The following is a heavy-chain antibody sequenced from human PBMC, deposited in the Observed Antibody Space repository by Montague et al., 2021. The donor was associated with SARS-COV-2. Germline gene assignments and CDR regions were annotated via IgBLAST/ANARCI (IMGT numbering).Heavy chain of an antibody. CDR2: IYYTGST. V-gene: IGHV4-61*01. Sequence: SETLSLTCTVSGGSVSSGSYYWSWIRQPPGKGLQSIGYIYYTGSTKYXXXVESRVTISVDSSKNQFSVRLSSVTAADTAVYYCARISGITSWYYDYWGQGTLVTVSS. J-gene: IGHJ4*02. CDR3: ARISGITSWYYDY. CDR1: GGSVSSGSYY. D-gene: IGHD1-14*01.